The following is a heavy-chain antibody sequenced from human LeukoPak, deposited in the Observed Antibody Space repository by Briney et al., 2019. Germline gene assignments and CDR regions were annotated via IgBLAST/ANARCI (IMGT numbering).Heavy chain of an antibody. CDR3: ARGTGFGELFFYYYYGMDV. CDR2: ISYDGSNK. D-gene: IGHD3-10*01. J-gene: IGHJ6*04. V-gene: IGHV3-30*04. Sequence: PGGSLRLSCAASGFTFSSYAMHWVRQAPGKGLEWVAVISYDGSNKYYADSVKGRFTISRDNSKNTLYLQMNSLRAEDTAVYYCARGTGFGELFFYYYYGMDVWGKGTTVTVSS. CDR1: GFTFSSYA.